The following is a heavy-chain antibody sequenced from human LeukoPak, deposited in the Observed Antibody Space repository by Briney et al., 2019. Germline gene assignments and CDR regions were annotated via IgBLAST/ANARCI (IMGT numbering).Heavy chain of an antibody. CDR1: GFTFSTYG. D-gene: IGHD3-22*01. CDR2: ISGSGGST. Sequence: PGGSLRLSCAASGFTFSTYGMSWVRQAPGKGLESVSTISGSGGSTYHADSVKGRFTISRDNSKNTLYLQMNLLRDEDTAVYYCAKRADGSSSYCPDYWGQGTLVTVSS. CDR3: AKRADGSSSYCPDY. J-gene: IGHJ4*02. V-gene: IGHV3-23*01.